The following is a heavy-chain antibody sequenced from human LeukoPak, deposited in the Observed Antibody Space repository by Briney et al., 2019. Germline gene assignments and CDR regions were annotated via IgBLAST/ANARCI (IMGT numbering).Heavy chain of an antibody. V-gene: IGHV3-30-3*01. CDR2: ISYDGSNK. D-gene: IGHD4-17*01. J-gene: IGHJ4*02. CDR3: ARDRDYGDPYYFDY. CDR1: GFTFSSYA. Sequence: PGGSLRLSCAASGFTFSSYAMHWVRQAPGKGLEWVAVISYDGSNKYYADSVKGRFTISRDNSKNTLYLQMNSLRAEDTAVYYCARDRDYGDPYYFDYWGQGTLVTVAP.